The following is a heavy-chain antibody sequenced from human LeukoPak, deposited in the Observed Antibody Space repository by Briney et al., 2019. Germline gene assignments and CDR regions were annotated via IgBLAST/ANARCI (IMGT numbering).Heavy chain of an antibody. CDR3: ATEGDYSLDY. D-gene: IGHD1-1*01. CDR1: GYSLSELL. V-gene: IGHV1-24*01. Sequence: GASVKVSCKVSGYSLSELLIHWVRQSPGKGLEWMAGIDHENGAEVSAQKVEGRVTTTKDTSTDTAYMELSGLRPDDTAIYYCATEGDYSLDYWGQGTLVTVSS. CDR2: IDHENGAE. J-gene: IGHJ4*02.